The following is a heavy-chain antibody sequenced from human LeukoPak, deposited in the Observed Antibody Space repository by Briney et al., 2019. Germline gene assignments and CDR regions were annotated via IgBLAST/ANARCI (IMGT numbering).Heavy chain of an antibody. J-gene: IGHJ5*02. CDR3: ATCKIVLSPPFAGGYNWFDP. V-gene: IGHV4-34*01. Sequence: SETLSLTCAVYGGSFSGYYWSWIRHPPGKGLEWIGEIYHSGSTNYNPSLTSRVPITVETSKTKIHLNLNSVTGADTAVSYCATCKIVLSPPFAGGYNWFDPWGQGTLVTVSS. CDR1: GGSFSGYY. CDR2: IYHSGST. D-gene: IGHD2-8*02.